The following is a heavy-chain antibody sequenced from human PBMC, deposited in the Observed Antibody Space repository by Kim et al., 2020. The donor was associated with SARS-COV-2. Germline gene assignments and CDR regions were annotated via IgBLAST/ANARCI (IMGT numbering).Heavy chain of an antibody. J-gene: IGHJ4*02. CDR1: GFTFSGSA. V-gene: IGHV3-73*01. CDR3: TTRITMVRGVIMFDY. D-gene: IGHD3-10*01. Sequence: GGSLRLSCAASGFTFSGSAMHWVRQASGKGLEWVGRIRSKANSYATAYAASVKGRFTISRDDSKNTAYLQMNSLKTEDTAVYYCTTRITMVRGVIMFDYWGQGTLVTVSS. CDR2: IRSKANSYAT.